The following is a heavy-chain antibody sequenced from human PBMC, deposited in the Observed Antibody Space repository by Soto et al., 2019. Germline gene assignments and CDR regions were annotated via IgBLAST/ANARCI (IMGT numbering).Heavy chain of an antibody. V-gene: IGHV6-1*01. Sequence: PSQTLSLTCAISGDSVSSKSAAWNWIRQSPSRGLEWLGRTYYRPKWYSDYAVSLKSRITINPDTSKNQFSLQLNSVTPEDTAVYYCARDGFSPSYSSYRRGAFDIWGQGTMVTVSS. J-gene: IGHJ3*02. CDR2: TYYRPKWYS. CDR3: ARDGFSPSYSSYRRGAFDI. D-gene: IGHD6-6*01. CDR1: GDSVSSKSAA.